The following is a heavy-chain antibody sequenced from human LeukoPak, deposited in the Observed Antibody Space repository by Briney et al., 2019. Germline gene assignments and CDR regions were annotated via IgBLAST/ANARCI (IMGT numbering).Heavy chain of an antibody. D-gene: IGHD2-15*01. Sequence: GASVKVSCKASGYTFTSYAMHWVRQAPGQRLEWMGWINAGNGNTKYSQKFQGRVTITRDTSASTAYMELSSLRSEDKAVYYCARLGAATRRFDYWGQGTLVTVSS. CDR3: ARLGAATRRFDY. CDR2: INAGNGNT. V-gene: IGHV1-3*01. CDR1: GYTFTSYA. J-gene: IGHJ4*02.